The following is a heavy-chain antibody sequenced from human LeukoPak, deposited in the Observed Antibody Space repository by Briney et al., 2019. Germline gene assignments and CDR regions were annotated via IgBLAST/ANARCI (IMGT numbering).Heavy chain of an antibody. J-gene: IGHJ4*02. V-gene: IGHV4-59*01. Sequence: PSETLSLTCTVSGGSISSYYWSWIRQPPGKGLEWIGYIYYSGSTNYNPSLKSRVTISVDTSKNQFSLKLSSVTAADTAVYYCARVKAVAGTGVFDYWGQGTLVTVSS. D-gene: IGHD6-19*01. CDR1: GGSISSYY. CDR2: IYYSGST. CDR3: ARVKAVAGTGVFDY.